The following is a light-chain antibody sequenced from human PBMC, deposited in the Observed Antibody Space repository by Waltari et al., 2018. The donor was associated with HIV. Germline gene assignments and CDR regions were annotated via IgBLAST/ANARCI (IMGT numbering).Light chain of an antibody. J-gene: IGKJ2*01. CDR2: TAS. V-gene: IGKV1-39*01. Sequence: DIQMTQSPSSLSASVGDSVIITCRASQSTSKYLNWYQLKPGKAPKLLINTASTLQAGVPARFSGSGAGTEFTFSISSQQPEDLAVYYCQSSYSAPYTFGQGTKLEIK. CDR1: QSTSKY. CDR3: QSSYSAPYT.